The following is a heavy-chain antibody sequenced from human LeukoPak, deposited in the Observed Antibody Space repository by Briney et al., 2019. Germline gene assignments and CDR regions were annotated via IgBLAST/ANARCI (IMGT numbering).Heavy chain of an antibody. CDR2: IYYSGST. CDR1: GGSIFSSNSY. Sequence: SETLSLTCTVSGGSIFSSNSYWGWIRQPPGKGLEWIGSIYYSGSTFYRPSLKSRVTISVDTSKNQFSLKLSSVTAADTAVYYCARDHLNFDGSNWFDPWGQGTLVTVSS. J-gene: IGHJ5*02. V-gene: IGHV4-39*02. CDR3: ARDHLNFDGSNWFDP. D-gene: IGHD3-9*01.